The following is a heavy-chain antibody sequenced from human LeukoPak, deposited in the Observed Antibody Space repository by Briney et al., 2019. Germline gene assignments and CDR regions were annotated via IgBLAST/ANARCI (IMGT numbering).Heavy chain of an antibody. CDR1: GDSISSSSYY. V-gene: IGHV4-39*07. J-gene: IGHJ3*02. D-gene: IGHD2-15*01. CDR3: ASSSGGSFPDAFDI. Sequence: SETLSLTCTVSGDSISSSSYYWDWIRQPPGKGLEWIGEINHSGSTNYNPSLKSRVTISVDTSKNQFSLKLSSVTAADTAVYYCASSSGGSFPDAFDIWGQGTMVTVPS. CDR2: INHSGST.